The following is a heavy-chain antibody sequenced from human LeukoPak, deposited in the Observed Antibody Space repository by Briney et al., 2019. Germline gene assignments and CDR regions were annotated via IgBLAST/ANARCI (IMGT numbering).Heavy chain of an antibody. CDR1: GYTFTSYA. Sequence: ASVKVSCKASGYTFTSYAMHWVRQAPGQRLEWMGWINAGNGNTKYSQKFQGRVTITRDTSASTAYMELSSLRSEDTAVYYCARPTHDYGDYYPFDYWGQGTLVTVSS. CDR2: INAGNGNT. D-gene: IGHD4-17*01. V-gene: IGHV1-3*01. CDR3: ARPTHDYGDYYPFDY. J-gene: IGHJ4*02.